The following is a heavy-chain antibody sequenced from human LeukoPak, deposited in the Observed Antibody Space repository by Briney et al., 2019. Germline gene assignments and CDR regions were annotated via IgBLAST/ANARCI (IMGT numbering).Heavy chain of an antibody. CDR1: GFTFSGSA. J-gene: IGHJ4*02. CDR2: IRSKANSYAT. V-gene: IGHV3-73*01. D-gene: IGHD6-13*01. CDR3: TRLSRAAAGQTFDY. Sequence: GGSLRLSCAASGFTFSGSAMHWVRQAPGKGLEWVGRIRSKANSYATAYAASVKGRFTISRDDSKNTAYLQMNSLKTEDTAVYYCTRLSRAAAGQTFDYWGQGTLVTVSS.